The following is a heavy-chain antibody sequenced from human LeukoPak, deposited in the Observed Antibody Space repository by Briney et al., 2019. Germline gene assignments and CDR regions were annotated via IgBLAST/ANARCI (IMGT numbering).Heavy chain of an antibody. CDR2: INPNSGGT. CDR1: GYTFTGYY. Sequence: GASVKVSCKASGYTFTGYYMHWVRQAPGQGLEWMGWINPNSGGTNYAQKFQGRVTMTRDTSISTAYMELSSLRSEDTAVYYCARDARYCSGGSCSRGYYFDYWGQGTLVTVSS. J-gene: IGHJ4*02. V-gene: IGHV1-2*02. D-gene: IGHD2-15*01. CDR3: ARDARYCSGGSCSRGYYFDY.